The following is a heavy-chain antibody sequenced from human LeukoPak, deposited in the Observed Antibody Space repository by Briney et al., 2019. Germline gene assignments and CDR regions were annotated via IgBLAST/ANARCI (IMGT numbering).Heavy chain of an antibody. CDR1: GYTFTGYY. D-gene: IGHD6-19*01. CDR2: INPNSGGT. J-gene: IGHJ4*02. CDR3: ARRYSSGWYPDGRHYFDY. V-gene: IGHV1-2*02. Sequence: ASVKVSCKASGYTFTGYYMHWVRQAPGQGLEWMGWINPNSGGTNYAQKFQGRVTMTRDTSISTAYMELSSLRSDDTAVYYCARRYSSGWYPDGRHYFDYWGQGTLVTVSS.